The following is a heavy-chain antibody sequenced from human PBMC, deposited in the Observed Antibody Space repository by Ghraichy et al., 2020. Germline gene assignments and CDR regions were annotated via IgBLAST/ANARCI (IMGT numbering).Heavy chain of an antibody. CDR1: GGSFSGSY. V-gene: IGHV4-34*01. CDR3: AQPDPTALGRPFDY. D-gene: IGHD1-14*01. Sequence: ESLNISCAVYGGSFSGSYWTWIRQPPGKGLEWIGEINHKGSTTYNPSLKSRVTISVDTSKNQFSLKLSSVTAADTAVYYCAQPDPTALGRPFDYWGQGTLVTVSS. J-gene: IGHJ4*02. CDR2: INHKGST.